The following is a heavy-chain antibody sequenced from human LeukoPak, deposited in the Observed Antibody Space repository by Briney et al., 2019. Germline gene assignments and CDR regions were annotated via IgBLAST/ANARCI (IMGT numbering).Heavy chain of an antibody. CDR3: ARDPVGYCSGGSCYSPYGMDV. V-gene: IGHV3-21*01. CDR2: ISSSSSYI. Sequence: GGSLRLSCAASGFTFSSYSMNWVRRAPGKGLEWVSSISSSSSYIYYADSVKGRFTISRDNAKNSLYLQMNSLRAEDTAVYYCARDPVGYCSGGSCYSPYGMDVWGKGTTVTVSS. D-gene: IGHD2-15*01. CDR1: GFTFSSYS. J-gene: IGHJ6*04.